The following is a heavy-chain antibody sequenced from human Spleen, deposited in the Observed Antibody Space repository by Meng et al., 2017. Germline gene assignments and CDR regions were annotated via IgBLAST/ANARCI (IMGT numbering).Heavy chain of an antibody. V-gene: IGHV3-33*01. CDR3: ARDLTRGNDAAGY. CDR2: IWSDGSKT. J-gene: IGHJ4*01. D-gene: IGHD1-1*01. CDR1: GFTFSSYG. Sequence: GESLKISCAASGFTFSSYGMHWVRQAPGKGLEWVAVIWSDGSKTYYGDSVKGRFTISRDNSKNTLNLQMNSLRAEDTAVYYCARDLTRGNDAAGYWGQGTPVTVSS.